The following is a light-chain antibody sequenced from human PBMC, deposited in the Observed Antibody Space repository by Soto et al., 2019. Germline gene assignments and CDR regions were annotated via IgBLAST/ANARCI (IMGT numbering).Light chain of an antibody. J-gene: IGKJ4*01. CDR3: QQRRVRPPT. Sequence: EIVLTQSPDTLSLSPGERAALSCRASQSVSSYLAWYQQKPGQAPRLLIYDASKRAPGIPARFTGSGSGTDFTLTISSLEPEDFAVYFWQQRRVRPPTFGGGTKVEI. CDR1: QSVSSY. CDR2: DAS. V-gene: IGKV3-11*01.